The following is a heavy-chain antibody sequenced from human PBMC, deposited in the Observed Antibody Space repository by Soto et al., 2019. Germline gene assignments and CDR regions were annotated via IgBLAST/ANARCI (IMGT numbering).Heavy chain of an antibody. CDR2: IHHSGST. CDR1: GGSFSGYY. CDR3: ARLARYLHSWGGSNWYYFDY. Sequence: QVQLQQWGAGLLKPSETLSLTCAVYGGSFSGYYWTWIRQPPGKGLEWIGEIHHSGSTNYSPSLKSRVTISVDTSKNQFSLRLSSITASDTAVYYCARLARYLHSWGGSNWYYFDYWGQGTLVTVSS. D-gene: IGHD6-13*01. J-gene: IGHJ4*02. V-gene: IGHV4-34*01.